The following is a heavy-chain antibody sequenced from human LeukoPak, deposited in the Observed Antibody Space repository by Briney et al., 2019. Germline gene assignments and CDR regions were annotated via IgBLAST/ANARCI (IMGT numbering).Heavy chain of an antibody. CDR1: GGSISSSSYY. V-gene: IGHV4-39*07. CDR3: AREVDAAAAYNWFDP. J-gene: IGHJ5*02. D-gene: IGHD2-2*01. Sequence: SETLSLTCTVSGGSISSSSYYWVWIRQPPGKGLAWIGTIYYSGSTYYKPSLKRRVTISVDTSKNQFSLKLSPVTAADTAVYYCAREVDAAAAYNWFDPWGQGTLVTVSS. CDR2: IYYSGST.